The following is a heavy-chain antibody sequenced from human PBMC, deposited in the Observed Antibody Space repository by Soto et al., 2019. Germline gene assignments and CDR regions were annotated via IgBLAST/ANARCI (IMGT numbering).Heavy chain of an antibody. J-gene: IGHJ1*01. V-gene: IGHV4-30-4*01. CDR1: GGSISSGDYY. CDR2: IYYSGST. D-gene: IGHD4-17*01. CDR3: ARGVITTVVRGGEYFQH. Sequence: QVQLQESGPGLVKPSQTLSLTCTVSGGSISSGDYYWSWIRQPPGKGLEWIGYIYYSGSTYYNPXLKSRVTISVXXSXTXXSLKLSSVTAADTAVYYCARGVITTVVRGGEYFQHWGQGTLVTVSS.